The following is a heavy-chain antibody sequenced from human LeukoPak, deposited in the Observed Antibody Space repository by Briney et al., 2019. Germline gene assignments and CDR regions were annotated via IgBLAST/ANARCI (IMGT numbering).Heavy chain of an antibody. CDR3: AKGKASRLGYYMDV. Sequence: GGSLRLSCAASGFTFDDYAMHWVRQAPGKGLEWFSLISWDGGSTYYADSVKGRFTISRDNSKNSLYLQMNSLRAEDTALYYCAKGKASRLGYYMDVWGKGTTVTVSS. CDR2: ISWDGGST. CDR1: GFTFDDYA. J-gene: IGHJ6*03. V-gene: IGHV3-43D*03. D-gene: IGHD3-16*01.